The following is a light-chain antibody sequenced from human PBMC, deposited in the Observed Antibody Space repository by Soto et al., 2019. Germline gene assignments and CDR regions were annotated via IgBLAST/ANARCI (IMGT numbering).Light chain of an antibody. V-gene: IGLV2-14*01. CDR2: DVS. Sequence: QSVLTQPASVSGSPGQSITISCTGTSTGVGRYNYVSWYQQHPGKAPKLMIYDVSNRPSGVSSRFSGSKSGITASLTISGLQAEDEADYYCSSYTSDSTYVFGTGTKVTVL. J-gene: IGLJ1*01. CDR3: SSYTSDSTYV. CDR1: STGVGRYNY.